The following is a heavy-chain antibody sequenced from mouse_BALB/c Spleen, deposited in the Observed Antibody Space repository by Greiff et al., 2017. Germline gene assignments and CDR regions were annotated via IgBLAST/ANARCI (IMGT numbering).Heavy chain of an antibody. CDR2: INSNGGST. Sequence: EVQLVESGGGLVKLGGSLKLSCAASGFTFSSYYMSWVRQTPEKRLELVAAINSNGGSTYYPDTVKGRFTISRDNAKNTLYLQMSSLKSEDTALYYCARHGNTDGGYFDVWGAGTTVTVSS. V-gene: IGHV5-6-2*01. CDR1: GFTFSSYY. D-gene: IGHD5-2*01. CDR3: ARHGNTDGGYFDV. J-gene: IGHJ1*01.